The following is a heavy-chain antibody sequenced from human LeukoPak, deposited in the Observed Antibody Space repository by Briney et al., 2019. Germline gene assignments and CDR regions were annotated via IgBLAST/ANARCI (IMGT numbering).Heavy chain of an antibody. CDR1: GYTFTAYY. J-gene: IGHJ5*02. D-gene: IGHD1-26*01. CDR3: ARGSGNYWFDP. Sequence: ASVKVSCKASGYTFTAYYIHWVRPAPGQGLEWMAWINPNTGDTNYAQKFQGRVIMARDTSISTAYMELSRLRSDDTAVYYCARGSGNYWFDPWGQGTLVTVSS. CDR2: INPNTGDT. V-gene: IGHV1-2*02.